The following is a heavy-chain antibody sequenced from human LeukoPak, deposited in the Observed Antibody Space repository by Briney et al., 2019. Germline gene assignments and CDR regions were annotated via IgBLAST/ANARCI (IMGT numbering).Heavy chain of an antibody. CDR2: IYHSGST. J-gene: IGHJ3*02. V-gene: IGHV4-30-2*01. Sequence: SQTLSLTCAVSGGSISSGGYSWSWLRQPPGKGLEWIGYIYHSGSTYYNPSLKSRVTISVDTSKNQFSLKLSSVTAADTAVYYCASAQLMRGRFGRGSSAFDIWGQGTMVTVSS. CDR1: GGSISSGGYS. CDR3: ASAQLMRGRFGRGSSAFDI. D-gene: IGHD2-8*01.